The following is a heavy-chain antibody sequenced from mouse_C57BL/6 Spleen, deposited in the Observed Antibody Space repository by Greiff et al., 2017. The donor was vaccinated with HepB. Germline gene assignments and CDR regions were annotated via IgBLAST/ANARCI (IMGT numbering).Heavy chain of an antibody. V-gene: IGHV1-55*01. CDR2: IYPGSGST. D-gene: IGHD1-1*01. Sequence: QVQLQQPGAELVKPGASVKMSCKASGYTFTSYWITWVKQRPGQGLEWIGDIYPGSGSTNYNEKFKSKATLTVDTSSSTAYMQLSSLTSEDSAVYYCAKEGVITTVYYYAMDYWGQGTSVTVSS. CDR1: GYTFTSYW. CDR3: AKEGVITTVYYYAMDY. J-gene: IGHJ4*01.